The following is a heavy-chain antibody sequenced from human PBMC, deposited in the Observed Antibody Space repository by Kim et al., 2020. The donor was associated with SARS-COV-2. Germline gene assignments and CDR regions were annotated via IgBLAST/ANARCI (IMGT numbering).Heavy chain of an antibody. CDR2: ISNDGSNK. Sequence: GGSLRLSCAASGFTFSTCSMHWVRQAPGKGLEWVAVISNDGSNKNYADVEKSLSITRGNTTKTPLHQINSSLSDEKTVQYYWGRDRRSRVRGVTYY. J-gene: IGHJ6*01. D-gene: IGHD3-10*02. V-gene: IGHV3-30-3*01. CDR1: GFTFSTCS. CDR3: GRDRRSRVRGVTYY.